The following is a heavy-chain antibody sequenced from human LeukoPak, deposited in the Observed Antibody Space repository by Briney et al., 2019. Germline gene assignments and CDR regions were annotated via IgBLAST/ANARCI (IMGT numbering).Heavy chain of an antibody. Sequence: SQTLSLTCTVSGGSISSGSYYWSWIRQPTGKGLEWIGRIYTSGSTNYNPSLKSRVTISVDTSKNQFSLKLSSVTAADTAVYYCASTYYDSSGYYPFDYWGQGTLVTVSS. D-gene: IGHD3-22*01. J-gene: IGHJ4*02. CDR2: IYTSGST. CDR3: ASTYYDSSGYYPFDY. CDR1: GGSISSGSYY. V-gene: IGHV4-61*02.